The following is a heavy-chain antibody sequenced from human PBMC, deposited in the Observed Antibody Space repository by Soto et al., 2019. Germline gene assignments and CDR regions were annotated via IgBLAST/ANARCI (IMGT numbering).Heavy chain of an antibody. CDR2: ISYDGSNK. J-gene: IGHJ6*02. CDR3: ARVGQDYYYGMDV. CDR1: GFTFSSYA. Sequence: GGSLRLSSAASGFTFSSYAMHWVRQAPGKGLEWVAVISYDGSNKYYADSVKGRFTISRDNSKNTLYLQMNSLRAEDSAMYYCARVGQDYYYGMDVWRQGTTVPVS. V-gene: IGHV3-30-3*01.